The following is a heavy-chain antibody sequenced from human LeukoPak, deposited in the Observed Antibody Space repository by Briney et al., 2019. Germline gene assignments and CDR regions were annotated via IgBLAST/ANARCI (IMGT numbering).Heavy chain of an antibody. CDR1: GFTFSSYA. CDR2: ISYDGSNK. D-gene: IGHD3-22*01. Sequence: PGGSLRLSCAASGFTFSSYAMHWVCQAPGKGLEWVAVISYDGSNKYYADSVKGRFTISRDNSKNTLYLQMNSLRAEDTAVYYCARDDNYYDSSGYFPFDYWGQGTLVTVSS. V-gene: IGHV3-30*04. CDR3: ARDDNYYDSSGYFPFDY. J-gene: IGHJ4*02.